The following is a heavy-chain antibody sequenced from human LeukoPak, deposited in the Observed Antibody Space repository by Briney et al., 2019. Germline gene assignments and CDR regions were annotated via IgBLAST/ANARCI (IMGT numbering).Heavy chain of an antibody. D-gene: IGHD6-19*01. Sequence: GGSLRLSCAASGFTFSSYAMSWVRQAPGKGLEWVSSISSSSSYIYYADSVKGRFTISRDNAKNSLYLQMNSLRAEDTAVYYCARMDSGWYYFDYWGQGTLVTVSS. CDR3: ARMDSGWYYFDY. V-gene: IGHV3-21*01. J-gene: IGHJ4*02. CDR2: ISSSSSYI. CDR1: GFTFSSYA.